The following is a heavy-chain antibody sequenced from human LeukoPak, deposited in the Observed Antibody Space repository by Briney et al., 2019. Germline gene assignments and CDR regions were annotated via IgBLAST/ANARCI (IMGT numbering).Heavy chain of an antibody. CDR3: AKLPTGSYPYYFDF. J-gene: IGHJ4*02. D-gene: IGHD1-26*01. Sequence: AGGSLRLSCAASGFTFSSYAMSWVRQAPGKGLEWVSAISGSGGSTYYADFVKGRFTISRDNSKNTVYLQMNTLRAEDTAEYYCAKLPTGSYPYYFDFWGQGTLVTVSS. CDR1: GFTFSSYA. CDR2: ISGSGGST. V-gene: IGHV3-23*01.